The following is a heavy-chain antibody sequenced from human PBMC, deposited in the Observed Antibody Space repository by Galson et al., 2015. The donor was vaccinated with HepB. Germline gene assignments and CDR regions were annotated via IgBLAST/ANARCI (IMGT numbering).Heavy chain of an antibody. CDR1: GFTVSTNY. V-gene: IGHV3-53*01. CDR2: IYGGASAYYVDSVKGRFT. D-gene: IGHD2-15*01. J-gene: IGHJ4*02. CDR3: ATSQWSPAANDY. Sequence: SLRLSCAASGFTVSTNYMSWVRQAPGKGLEWVSVIYGGASAYYVDSVKGRFTYYADSVRGRFTISRDDSKNTLFLQMNSLRVGDSAVYYCATSQWSPAANDYWGRGTLVTVSS.